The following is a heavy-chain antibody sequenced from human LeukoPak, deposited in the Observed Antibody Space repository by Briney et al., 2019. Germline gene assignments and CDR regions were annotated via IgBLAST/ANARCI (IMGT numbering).Heavy chain of an antibody. J-gene: IGHJ4*02. CDR1: GGSFSGYY. V-gene: IGHV4-34*01. CDR3: ARSGTWIQLWSY. D-gene: IGHD5-18*01. CDR2: INHSGFT. Sequence: SETLSLTCGVSGGSFSGYYWSRIRQPPGKGLEWIGEINHSGFTNYNPSLKSRLTISVDRSKNEFSLKLSSVTAADTAVYYCARSGTWIQLWSYWGQGTLVTVSS.